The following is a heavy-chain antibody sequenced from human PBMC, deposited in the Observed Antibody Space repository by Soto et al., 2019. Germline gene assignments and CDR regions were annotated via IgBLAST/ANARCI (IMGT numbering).Heavy chain of an antibody. V-gene: IGHV4-30-2*01. CDR2: IYHSGST. CDR3: ARGEVVALGY. Sequence: QLQLQESGSGLVKPSQTLSLTCAVSGVSISSGGYSWSWSRQTPGKGLEWIGYIYHSGSTHYNPSLKSRVTILVDSSKNQFSLKLSSVTAADTAVYYCARGEVVALGYWGQGTLVTVSS. D-gene: IGHD2-15*01. J-gene: IGHJ4*02. CDR1: GVSISSGGYS.